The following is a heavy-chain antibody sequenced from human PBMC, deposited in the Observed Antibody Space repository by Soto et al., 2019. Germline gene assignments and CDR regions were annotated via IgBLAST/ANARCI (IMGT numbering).Heavy chain of an antibody. CDR1: GFTFSSYA. J-gene: IGHJ3*02. V-gene: IGHV3-23*01. Sequence: PGGSLRLSCAASGFTFSSYAMSWVRQAPGKGLEWVSAISGSGGSTYYADSVKGRFTISRDNSKNTLYLQMNSLRAEDTAVYYCAKVIGWNWNDDPVGAFDIWGQGTMVTVSS. CDR2: ISGSGGST. CDR3: AKVIGWNWNDDPVGAFDI. D-gene: IGHD1-1*01.